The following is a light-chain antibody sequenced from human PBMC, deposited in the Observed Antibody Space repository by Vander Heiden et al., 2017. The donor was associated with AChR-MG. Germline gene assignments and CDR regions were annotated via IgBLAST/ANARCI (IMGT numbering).Light chain of an antibody. CDR2: GAS. Sequence: EIVMTQSPATLSVSPGERVTLSCRASQSISGNLAWYQQKPGQGPRLLIYGASTRATGIPARFSGSGSGTEFTLTISSLQSEDFAVYYCQQYDNWPPWTFGQGTKVEIK. CDR3: QQYDNWPPWT. J-gene: IGKJ1*01. V-gene: IGKV3-15*01. CDR1: QSISGN.